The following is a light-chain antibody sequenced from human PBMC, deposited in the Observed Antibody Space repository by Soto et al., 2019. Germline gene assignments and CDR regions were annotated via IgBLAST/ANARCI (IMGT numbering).Light chain of an antibody. Sequence: QSALTQPASVSGSPGQSITISCTGTSSDVGGYNYVSWYQQHPGKAPKLLIYEVSNRPSGVSNRFSGSKSGNTASLTISGRLSEDDSDYCCSSYTSSSIDYVFGTGTKVTDL. J-gene: IGLJ1*01. CDR3: SSYTSSSIDYV. CDR2: EVS. CDR1: SSDVGGYNY. V-gene: IGLV2-14*01.